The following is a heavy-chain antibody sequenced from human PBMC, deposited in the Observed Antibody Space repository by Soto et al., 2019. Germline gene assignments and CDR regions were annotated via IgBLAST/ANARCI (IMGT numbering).Heavy chain of an antibody. CDR2: IIPIFGTA. CDR3: ASSTKRYCSGGSCYSFGFDY. V-gene: IGHV1-69*06. Sequence: QVQLVQSGAEVKKPGSSVKVSCKASGGTFSSYAISWVRQAPGQGLEWMGGIIPIFGTANYEQQFQGRVTITADKSTSTAYMELSSLRSEDTAVYYCASSTKRYCSGGSCYSFGFDYWGQGTLVTVSS. D-gene: IGHD2-15*01. CDR1: GGTFSSYA. J-gene: IGHJ4*02.